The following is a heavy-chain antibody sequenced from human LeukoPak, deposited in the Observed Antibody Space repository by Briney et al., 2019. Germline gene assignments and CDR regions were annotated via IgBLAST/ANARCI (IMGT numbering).Heavy chain of an antibody. J-gene: IGHJ3*02. CDR3: ARAVLTGYYTANAFDI. CDR1: GFTFSSYS. V-gene: IGHV3-48*01. Sequence: GGSLRLSCAASGFTFSSYSMNWVRQAPGKGLEWVSYISSSSSTIYYADSVKGRFTISRDNAKNSLYLQMNSLRAEDTAVYYCARAVLTGYYTANAFDIWGQGTTVTVSS. CDR2: ISSSSSTI. D-gene: IGHD3-9*01.